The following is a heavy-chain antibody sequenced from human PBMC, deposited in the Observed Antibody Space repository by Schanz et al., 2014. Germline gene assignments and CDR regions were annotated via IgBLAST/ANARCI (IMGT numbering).Heavy chain of an antibody. CDR2: INPNSGAT. CDR1: GYTFTGYY. V-gene: IGHV1-2*06. Sequence: QVQLVQSGAEVKKPGASVKVSCQASGYTFTGYYMHWVRQAPGQGLEWMGQINPNSGATIYAQKFQGRVTMTRDTSISTAYMELSRLRSDDTAVYYCARAGQDFEYSSLSPIWYFDLWGRGTLVTVSS. CDR3: ARAGQDFEYSSLSPIWYFDL. D-gene: IGHD6-6*01. J-gene: IGHJ2*01.